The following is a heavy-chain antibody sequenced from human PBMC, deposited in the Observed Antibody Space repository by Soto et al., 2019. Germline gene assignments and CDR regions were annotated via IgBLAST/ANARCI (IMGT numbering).Heavy chain of an antibody. Sequence: QVQLQESGPGLVKPSETLSLTCTVSGGSISSYYWSWIRQPPGKGLEWIGFIFYSGSTSYNPSLRSRVTVPIAASEYQSSLKRNSVTAADTAVYYCASMIGDPVLSFDSWGQGTLVAVSS. CDR2: IFYSGST. V-gene: IGHV4-59*01. J-gene: IGHJ5*01. CDR3: ASMIGDPVLSFDS. CDR1: GGSISSYY. D-gene: IGHD3-10*02.